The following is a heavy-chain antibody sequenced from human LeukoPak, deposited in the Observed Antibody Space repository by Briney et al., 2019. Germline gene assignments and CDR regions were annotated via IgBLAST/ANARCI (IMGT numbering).Heavy chain of an antibody. V-gene: IGHV4-38-2*02. Sequence: SETLSLTCSLSGHSISSNYYWGWIRQPPGKGLEWIGSISHSGSTYYNPPLKSRLTMSVDTSKNQLSLKLRSVTAADTAIYYCTRGTYYDFWSGYYSDYWGQGTLVAVSS. J-gene: IGHJ4*02. D-gene: IGHD3-3*01. CDR3: TRGTYYDFWSGYYSDY. CDR1: GHSISSNYY. CDR2: ISHSGST.